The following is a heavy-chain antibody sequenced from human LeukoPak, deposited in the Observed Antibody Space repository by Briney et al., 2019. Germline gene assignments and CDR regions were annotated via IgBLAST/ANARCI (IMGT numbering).Heavy chain of an antibody. J-gene: IGHJ4*02. Sequence: GASVKVSCKASGYTFTSYGISWVRQAPGQGLEWMGWISAYNGNAKYAQKFQGRVTMTTDTSTSTAYMELRSLRSDDTAVYYCARVHGGSGWYPGFDYWGQGTLVTVSS. CDR2: ISAYNGNA. CDR3: ARVHGGSGWYPGFDY. V-gene: IGHV1-18*01. D-gene: IGHD6-19*01. CDR1: GYTFTSYG.